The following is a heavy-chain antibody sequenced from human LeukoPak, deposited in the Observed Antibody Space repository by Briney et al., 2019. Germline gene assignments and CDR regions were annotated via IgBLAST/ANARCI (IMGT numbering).Heavy chain of an antibody. D-gene: IGHD6-19*01. CDR3: ARVWVSAWPLYKYYYGMDV. CDR1: GGTFSSYA. J-gene: IGHJ6*02. CDR2: IIPIFGTA. V-gene: IGHV1-69*13. Sequence: SVKVSCKASGGTFSSYAISWVRQAPGQGLEWMGGIIPIFGTANYAQKFQGRVTITADGSTSTAYMELSSLRSEDTAVYYCARVWVSAWPLYKYYYGMDVWGQGTTVAVSS.